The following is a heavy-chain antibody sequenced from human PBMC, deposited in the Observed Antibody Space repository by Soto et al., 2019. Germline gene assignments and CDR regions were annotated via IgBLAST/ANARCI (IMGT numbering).Heavy chain of an antibody. CDR1: GFTFSNAW. Sequence: GGSLRLSCAASGFTFSNAWMNWVRQAPGKGLEWVGRIKSKTDGGTTDYAAPVKGRFTISRDDSKNTLYLQMNSLKTKDTAVYYCAYCSGGSCRRTDAFDIWGQGTMVTVSS. CDR2: IKSKTDGGTT. D-gene: IGHD2-15*01. J-gene: IGHJ3*02. V-gene: IGHV3-15*07. CDR3: AYCSGGSCRRTDAFDI.